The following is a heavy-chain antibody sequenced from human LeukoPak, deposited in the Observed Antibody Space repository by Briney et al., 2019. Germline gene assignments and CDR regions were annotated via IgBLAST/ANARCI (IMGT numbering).Heavy chain of an antibody. V-gene: IGHV4-31*03. J-gene: IGHJ4*02. D-gene: IGHD3-22*01. CDR2: IYYSGST. CDR1: GGSISSGGYY. CDR3: ATYYYDSSGYYYFDY. Sequence: SETLSLTCTVSGGSISSGGYYWSWIRQHPGKGLEWIGYIYYSGSTYYNPSLKSRVTISVDTSKNQFSLKLSSVTAADTAVYYCATYYYDSSGYYYFDYWGQGTLVTVSS.